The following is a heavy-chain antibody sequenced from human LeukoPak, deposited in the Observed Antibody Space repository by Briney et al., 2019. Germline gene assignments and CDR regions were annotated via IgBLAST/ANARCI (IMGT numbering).Heavy chain of an antibody. CDR2: IIPIFGTA. CDR3: ARGPEDHYYYGMDV. Sequence: SVKVSCKASGGTFSSYAISWVRPAPGQGLEWMGGIIPIFGTANYAQKFQGRVTITADESTSTAYMELSSLRSEDTAVYYCARGPEDHYYYGMDVWGQGTTVTVSS. J-gene: IGHJ6*02. CDR1: GGTFSSYA. V-gene: IGHV1-69*13.